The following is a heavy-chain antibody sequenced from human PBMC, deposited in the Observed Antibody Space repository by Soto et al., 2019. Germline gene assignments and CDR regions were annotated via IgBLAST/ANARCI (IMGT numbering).Heavy chain of an antibody. Sequence: EVQLLESGGGLVQPGGSLRLSCAASGFTFSSYAMSWVRQAPGKGLEWVSAISGSGGSTYYADSVKGRFTISRDNSKNPLYPAMNRLKGRDPAVYYCAKEFLTTGCIDVWGKGTTVTVSS. V-gene: IGHV3-23*01. J-gene: IGHJ6*03. CDR3: AKEFLTTGCIDV. CDR2: ISGSGGST. CDR1: GFTFSSYA.